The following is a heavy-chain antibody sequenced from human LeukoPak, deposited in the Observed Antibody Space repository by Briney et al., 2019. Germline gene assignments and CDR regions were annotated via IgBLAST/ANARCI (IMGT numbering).Heavy chain of an antibody. D-gene: IGHD6-19*01. V-gene: IGHV1-46*01. CDR2: INPSGGST. CDR3: ATGGGIAVAAESRGFDP. Sequence: ASVKVSCKASGYTFISYYIHWVRQAPGQGLEWMGIINPSGGSTTYAQKFQGRVTMTRDTSTSTVYMELSSLTSEDTAVYYCATGGGIAVAAESRGFDPWGQGTLVTVSS. J-gene: IGHJ5*02. CDR1: GYTFISYY.